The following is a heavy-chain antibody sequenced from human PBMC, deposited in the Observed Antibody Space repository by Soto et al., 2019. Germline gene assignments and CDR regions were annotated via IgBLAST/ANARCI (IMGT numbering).Heavy chain of an antibody. CDR2: ISAYNGNT. Sequence: QVQLVQSGAEVKKPGASVKVSCKASGYTFTSYGISWVRQAPGQGLEWMGWISAYNGNTNDAQKLQGTVPMTTDTYKSTAYMELRSRRSDDTAVYCCARHERFGQLSCWGQGTLVTVSS. D-gene: IGHD3-10*01. J-gene: IGHJ4*02. CDR1: GYTFTSYG. CDR3: ARHERFGQLSC. V-gene: IGHV1-18*01.